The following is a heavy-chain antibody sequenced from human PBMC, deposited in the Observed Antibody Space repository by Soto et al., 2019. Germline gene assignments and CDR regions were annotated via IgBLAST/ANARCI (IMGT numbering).Heavy chain of an antibody. CDR2: IYYSGST. CDR3: ARSSCTNGVCYLGYFDH. D-gene: IGHD2-8*01. CDR1: GGSISNNNYY. J-gene: IGHJ4*02. Sequence: ASETLSLTCTVSGGSISNNNYYWGWIRQPPGKGLEWIASIYYSGSTYYNPSLRSRVTMSVDTSKNQFSLKLTSVTAADTAVYSCARSSCTNGVCYLGYFDHWGQGTLVTVSS. V-gene: IGHV4-39*01.